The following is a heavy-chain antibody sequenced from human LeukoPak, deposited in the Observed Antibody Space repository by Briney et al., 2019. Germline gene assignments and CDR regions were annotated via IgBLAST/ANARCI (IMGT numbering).Heavy chain of an antibody. CDR3: AKDRVIVPGATSFDY. V-gene: IGHV3-48*03. Sequence: RGSLRLSFAASALTFSSYEMNWVRQPPGKGLKWVSYISSSGSTIYYADSVKGRFTISRDNAKNSLYLQMNSLRAEDTAVYYCAKDRVIVPGATSFDYWGQGTLVTVSS. J-gene: IGHJ4*02. CDR2: ISSSGSTI. CDR1: ALTFSSYE. D-gene: IGHD2-2*01.